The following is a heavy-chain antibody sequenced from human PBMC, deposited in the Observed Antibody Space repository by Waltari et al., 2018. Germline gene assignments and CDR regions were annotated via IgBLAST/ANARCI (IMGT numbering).Heavy chain of an antibody. Sequence: QVQLVQSGAEVKNPGASVKVSCKASGYTFRDYFINWVRQAPGQGLEWMGWINPNSGVTKYAQSFQGRVTMTRDTSINTVYMELSILRSDDTALYYCAAVIRPGRTLPWGYWGQGTLVTVSS. D-gene: IGHD7-27*01. CDR3: AAVIRPGRTLPWGY. J-gene: IGHJ4*02. V-gene: IGHV1-2*02. CDR1: GYTFRDYF. CDR2: INPNSGVT.